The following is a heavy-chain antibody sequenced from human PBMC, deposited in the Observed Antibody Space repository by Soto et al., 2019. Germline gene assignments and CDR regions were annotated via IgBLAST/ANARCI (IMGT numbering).Heavy chain of an antibody. CDR1: GDSFSSGSYY. Sequence: WQTLSLTCTVSGDSFSSGSYYYNWIRPAPGKGLAWIRYIYSCVSPKYNPPLKSRVTISLDTSKNQFSLRLSSVSDADTAVYCCARDGHDILTGDYSDYWGQGLLVTVS. J-gene: IGHJ4*02. D-gene: IGHD3-9*01. CDR3: ARDGHDILTGDYSDY. CDR2: IYSCVSP. V-gene: IGHV4-61*01.